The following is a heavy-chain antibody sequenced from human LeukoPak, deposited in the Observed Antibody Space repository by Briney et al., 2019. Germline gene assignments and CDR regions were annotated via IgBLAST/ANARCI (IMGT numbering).Heavy chain of an antibody. Sequence: GASVKVSCKASGYTFTAYYMHWVRQAPGQRLEWMGWVNPNSGGTNYAQKFQGRVTMTGDPSTRTVYMELSSLTSDDTAVYYCARGTTDAYWGQGTPVTVSS. CDR1: GYTFTAYY. CDR3: ARGTTDAY. CDR2: VNPNSGGT. V-gene: IGHV1-2*02. J-gene: IGHJ4*02. D-gene: IGHD1-1*01.